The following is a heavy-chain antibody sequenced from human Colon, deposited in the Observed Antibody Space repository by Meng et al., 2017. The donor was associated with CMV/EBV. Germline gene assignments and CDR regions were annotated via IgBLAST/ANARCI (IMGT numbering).Heavy chain of an antibody. V-gene: IGHV3-21*06. J-gene: IGHJ1*01. CDR1: GFTFSSYS. D-gene: IGHD2-2*01. CDR2: ISHSSDT. CDR3: ARGWPPDQ. Sequence: RLCCTASGFTFSSYSLNWVRQAPGKGLEWVSSISHSSDTYYADSVKGRFTVSRDNAQNSVYLQMNSLTAEDTGLYYCARGWPPDQWGQGTLVTVSS.